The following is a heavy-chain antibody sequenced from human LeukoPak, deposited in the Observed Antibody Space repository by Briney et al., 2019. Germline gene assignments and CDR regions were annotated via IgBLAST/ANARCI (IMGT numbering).Heavy chain of an antibody. CDR1: GFTFSSYE. J-gene: IGHJ6*03. V-gene: IGHV3-30*04. CDR2: ISFDGVNT. CDR3: ARGQGYESYYYMDV. Sequence: GGSLRLSCTASGFTFSSYEMNWVRQAPGKGLEWVAVISFDGVNTFYADSVKGRFTISRDNSNNTVYLQMNNLRPEDTAVFYCARGQGYESYYYMDVWGKGTTVSVSS. D-gene: IGHD2-2*01.